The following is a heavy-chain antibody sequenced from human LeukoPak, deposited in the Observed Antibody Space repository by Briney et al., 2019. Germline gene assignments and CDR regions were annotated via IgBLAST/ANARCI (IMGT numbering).Heavy chain of an antibody. D-gene: IGHD2-2*01. CDR1: GGSFSGYY. J-gene: IGHJ6*02. V-gene: IGHV4-34*01. CDR2: INHSGST. CDR3: ARFPHVVVPAGRNYYCYYGMDV. Sequence: SETLSLTCAVYGGSFSGYYWSWIRQPPGKGLEWIGEINHSGSTNYNPSLKSRVTISVDTSKNQFSLKLSSVTAADTAVYYCARFPHVVVPAGRNYYCYYGMDVWGQGTTVTVSS.